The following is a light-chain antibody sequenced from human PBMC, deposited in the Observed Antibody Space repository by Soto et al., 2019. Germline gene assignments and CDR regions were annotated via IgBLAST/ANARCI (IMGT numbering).Light chain of an antibody. CDR3: QQYNNWIT. J-gene: IGKJ5*01. Sequence: VMTKSAATLSVSPGERATLSCRASQSVSSNLAWYQQKPGQAPRLLIYGASTRATGIPARFSGSGSGTEFTLTISSLQSEDFAVYYCQQYNNWITFGQGTRLEIK. CDR2: GAS. V-gene: IGKV3-15*01. CDR1: QSVSSN.